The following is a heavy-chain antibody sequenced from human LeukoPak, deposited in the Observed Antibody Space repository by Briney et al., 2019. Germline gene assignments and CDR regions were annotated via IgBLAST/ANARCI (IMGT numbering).Heavy chain of an antibody. J-gene: IGHJ5*02. CDR2: IIPIFGTA. V-gene: IGHV1-69*13. CDR1: GGTFSSYA. CDR3: ARGGGSGSYFWFDP. D-gene: IGHD1-26*01. Sequence: ASVKVSCKASGGTFSSYAISWVRQAPGQGLEWMGGIIPIFGTANYAQKFQGRVTITADESTSTAYMELSSLRSEDTAVYYCARGGGSGSYFWFDPWGQGTLVTASS.